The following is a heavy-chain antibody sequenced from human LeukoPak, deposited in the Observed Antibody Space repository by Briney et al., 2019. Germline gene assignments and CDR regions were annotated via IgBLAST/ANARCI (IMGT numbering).Heavy chain of an antibody. CDR3: ARAAVTPQGFDY. CDR2: IYYSGST. J-gene: IGHJ4*02. V-gene: IGHV4-59*01. D-gene: IGHD6-19*01. CDR1: GGSISSYY. Sequence: PSETLSLTCTVSGGSISSYYWSWIRQPPGKGLEWIGYIYYSGSTNYNPSLKSRVTISVDTSKNQFSLKLSSVTAADAAVYYCARAAVTPQGFDYWGQGTLVTVSS.